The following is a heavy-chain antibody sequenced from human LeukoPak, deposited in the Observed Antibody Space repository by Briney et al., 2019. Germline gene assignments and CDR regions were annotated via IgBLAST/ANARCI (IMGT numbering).Heavy chain of an antibody. J-gene: IGHJ6*02. CDR1: GGTFISYA. Sequence: ASVKVSCKASGGTFISYAISWVRQAPGQGLEWMGRINPNSGGTNYAQKFQDRVTMTRDTSISTAYMEVSRLRSDDTAVYYCAREYCSSTSCYYYDMDVWGQGTTVTVSS. CDR2: INPNSGGT. D-gene: IGHD2-2*01. CDR3: AREYCSSTSCYYYDMDV. V-gene: IGHV1-2*06.